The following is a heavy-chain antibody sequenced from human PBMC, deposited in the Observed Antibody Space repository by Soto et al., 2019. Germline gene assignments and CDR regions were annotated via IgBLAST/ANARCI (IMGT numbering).Heavy chain of an antibody. CDR2: INPNSGGT. CDR3: AREEQVVAVAGPNYYYYGMEV. V-gene: IGHV1-2*02. D-gene: IGHD6-19*01. J-gene: IGHJ6*02. Sequence: ASVKVSCKASGYTFTGYYMHWVRQAPGQVLEGMGWINPNSGGTNYAQKFQGRVTMTTDTSTSTAYMELRSLRSDDTAVYYCAREEQVVAVAGPNYYYYGMEVWGQGTPVTVSS. CDR1: GYTFTGYY.